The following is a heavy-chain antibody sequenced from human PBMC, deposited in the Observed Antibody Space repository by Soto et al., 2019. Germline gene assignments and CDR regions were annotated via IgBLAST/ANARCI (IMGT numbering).Heavy chain of an antibody. V-gene: IGHV3-74*01. D-gene: IGHD3-9*01. CDR3: ARSWATPPFDSHGVMVV. CDR1: GFTFSSYW. J-gene: IGHJ6*04. CDR2: INSDGSST. Sequence: GGSLRLSCAASGFTFSSYWMNWVRQAPGKGLVWVSRINSDGSSTSYADSVKGRFTISRDNAKNTLYLQMNSLRAEDTAVYYCARSWATPPFDSHGVMVVWGKGTWFTVSP.